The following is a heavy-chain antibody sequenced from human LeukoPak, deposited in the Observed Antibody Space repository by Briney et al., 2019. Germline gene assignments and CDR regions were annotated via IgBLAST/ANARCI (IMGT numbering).Heavy chain of an antibody. J-gene: IGHJ2*01. CDR2: INSNSGDT. D-gene: IGHD3-9*01. Sequence: ASVKVSCKASGYTFTGYYMHWVRQAPGQGLEWMGWINSNSGDTNYAQKFQGRVTMTRDTSISTAYMELSRLRSDDTAVYYCAREPHYDLLTGYALGYLDLWGRGTLLTVSS. V-gene: IGHV1-2*02. CDR3: AREPHYDLLTGYALGYLDL. CDR1: GYTFTGYY.